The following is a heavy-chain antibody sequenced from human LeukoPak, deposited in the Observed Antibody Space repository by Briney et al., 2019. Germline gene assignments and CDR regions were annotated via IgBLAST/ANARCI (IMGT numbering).Heavy chain of an antibody. CDR3: ATKQWLAPPPDS. J-gene: IGHJ4*02. CDR1: GFSFSKYW. D-gene: IGHD6-19*01. V-gene: IGHV3-74*01. Sequence: WGSLTLSCAASGFSFSKYWMLWVRQAPGKGLESVSRINTDGTVTTYAHSVKGRFTVSRDNADNTMFLQMNSVRDEDTAVYYCATKQWLAPPPDSWGQGTPVTVSS. CDR2: INTDGTVT.